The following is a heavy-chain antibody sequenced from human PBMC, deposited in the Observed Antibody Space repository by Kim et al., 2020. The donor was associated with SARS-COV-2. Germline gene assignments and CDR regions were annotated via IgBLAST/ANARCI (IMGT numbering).Heavy chain of an antibody. V-gene: IGHV5-10-1*01. D-gene: IGHD2-21*02. CDR2: IDPSASYT. J-gene: IGHJ4*02. CDR1: GYSFTSYW. CDR3: VAGWRRVDY. Sequence: ESLKISCKGSGYSFTSYWISWVRQMPGKGLEWMGRIDPSASYTNYSPSFQGHVTISADKSISTAYLQWSSLKASDTAMYYCVAGWRRVDYWGQVTLVTVSS.